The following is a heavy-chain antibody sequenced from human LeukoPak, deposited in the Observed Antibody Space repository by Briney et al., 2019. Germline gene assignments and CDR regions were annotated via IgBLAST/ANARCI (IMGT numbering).Heavy chain of an antibody. V-gene: IGHV4-30-2*01. J-gene: IGHJ4*02. CDR2: IYPDGST. D-gene: IGHD3-22*01. Sequence: PPQTLSLTCTVSGGSISSGGYSWNWIRRPPGKGLEWIGYIYPDGSTYYNPSLTSRVTMSVDRSKNQFSLKLSSVTAADTAVYFCARGTYDSSRYYYFDYWGQGTLVTVSS. CDR1: GGSISSGGYS. CDR3: ARGTYDSSRYYYFDY.